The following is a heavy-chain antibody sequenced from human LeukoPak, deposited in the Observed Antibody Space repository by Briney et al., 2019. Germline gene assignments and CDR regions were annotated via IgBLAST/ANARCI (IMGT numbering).Heavy chain of an antibody. Sequence: ASETLSLTCTVSGGSISNYYWSWIRQPPGKGLEWIGYIYYSGSTNYNPSLKSRVTISVDTSKNQFSLKLSSVTAADTGVYYCARGVTVLRYFDWFWNAFDIWGQGTMVTVSS. CDR2: IYYSGST. D-gene: IGHD3-9*01. J-gene: IGHJ3*02. CDR3: ARGVTVLRYFDWFWNAFDI. CDR1: GGSISNYY. V-gene: IGHV4-59*01.